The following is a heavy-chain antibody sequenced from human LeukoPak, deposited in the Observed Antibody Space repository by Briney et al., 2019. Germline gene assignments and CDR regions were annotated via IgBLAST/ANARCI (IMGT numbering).Heavy chain of an antibody. CDR3: AKDGRRYFDAPRWFDP. CDR2: ISYDGSNK. Sequence: GGSLRLSCAASGFTFSSYGMHWVRQAPGKGLEWVAVISYDGSNKYYADSVKGRFTISRDNSKNTLYLQMNSLRAEDTAVYYCAKDGRRYFDAPRWFDPWGQGTLVTVSS. D-gene: IGHD3-9*01. V-gene: IGHV3-30*18. CDR1: GFTFSSYG. J-gene: IGHJ5*02.